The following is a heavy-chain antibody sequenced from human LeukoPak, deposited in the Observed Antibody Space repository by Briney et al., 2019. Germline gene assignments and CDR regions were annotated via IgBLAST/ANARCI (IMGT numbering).Heavy chain of an antibody. V-gene: IGHV4-59*01. Sequence: PSETLSLTCTVSGGGSISNYYWSWIRQPPGKGLEWIGYIYYSGSTKYNPSLKSRVNISVDTSKNYFSLQLSAVTAADTAVYYCARFSCSWFSHWGQGTLVTVSS. CDR1: GGGSISNYY. CDR3: ARFSCSWFSH. CDR2: IYYSGST. D-gene: IGHD6-13*01. J-gene: IGHJ4*02.